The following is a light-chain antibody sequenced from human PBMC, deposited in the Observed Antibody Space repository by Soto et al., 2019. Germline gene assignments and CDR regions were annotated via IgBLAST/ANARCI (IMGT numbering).Light chain of an antibody. CDR2: DAS. Sequence: EIVLTQSPATLSLSPGERATLSCRASQSVSNYLAWYQQKPGQAPRLLIYDASNSATGIPARFSGSGSGTDFTLTISSLEPEDFTVYYCQQLSNWPRLTFGGGTKVEIK. V-gene: IGKV3-11*01. CDR1: QSVSNY. CDR3: QQLSNWPRLT. J-gene: IGKJ4*01.